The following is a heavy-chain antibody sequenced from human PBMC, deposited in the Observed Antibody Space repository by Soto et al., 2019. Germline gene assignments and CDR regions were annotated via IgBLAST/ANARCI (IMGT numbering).Heavy chain of an antibody. J-gene: IGHJ4*02. V-gene: IGHV3-23*01. Sequence: GGSLRLSCAASGFTFSSYAMSWVRQAPGKGLEWVSAISGSGGSTYYADSVKGRFTISRDNSKNTLYLQMNSLRAEDTAVYSCAKEVVVDDTPSHDYWGQGTLVTVSS. CDR1: GFTFSSYA. CDR3: AKEVVVDDTPSHDY. D-gene: IGHD2-15*01. CDR2: ISGSGGST.